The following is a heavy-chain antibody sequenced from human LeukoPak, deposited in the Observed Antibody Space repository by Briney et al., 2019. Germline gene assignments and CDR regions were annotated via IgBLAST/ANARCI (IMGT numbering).Heavy chain of an antibody. Sequence: GGSLRLSCAASGFTFSTYAMSWVRQAPGKGLEWVSAITGSGGSTYYADSVKGRFTISRDNSKNTLYLQMNSLRAEDTAVYHCAKDSYYGSGSYSYFDCWGQGTLVTVSS. D-gene: IGHD3-10*01. CDR2: ITGSGGST. CDR3: AKDSYYGSGSYSYFDC. J-gene: IGHJ4*02. CDR1: GFTFSTYA. V-gene: IGHV3-23*01.